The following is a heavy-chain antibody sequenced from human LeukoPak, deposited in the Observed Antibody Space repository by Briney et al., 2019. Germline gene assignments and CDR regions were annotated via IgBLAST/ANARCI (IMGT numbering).Heavy chain of an antibody. V-gene: IGHV4-59*01. CDR1: GGSISSYY. D-gene: IGHD2-8*01. J-gene: IGHJ4*02. CDR2: VFYSGST. Sequence: SETLSLTCTVSGGSISSYYWSWIRQPPGRGLEWIGYVFYSGSTNYNPSLKSRVTISVDTSKNQFSLKLSSVTAADTAVYYCARVPRSNGYLDYWGQGTLVTVSS. CDR3: ARVPRSNGYLDY.